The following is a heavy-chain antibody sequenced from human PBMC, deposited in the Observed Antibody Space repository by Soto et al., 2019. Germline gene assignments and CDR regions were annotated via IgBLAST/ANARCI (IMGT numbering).Heavy chain of an antibody. CDR3: ARDDYYDSSGYYYWFDP. CDR2: IKQDGSEK. CDR1: GFTFSSYW. Sequence: LGGSLRLSCAASGFTFSSYWMSWVRQAPGKGLEWVANIKQDGSEKYYVDSVKGRFTISRDNAKNSLYLQMNSLRAEDTAVYYCARDDYYDSSGYYYWFDPWGQGTLVTVSS. D-gene: IGHD3-22*01. V-gene: IGHV3-7*01. J-gene: IGHJ5*02.